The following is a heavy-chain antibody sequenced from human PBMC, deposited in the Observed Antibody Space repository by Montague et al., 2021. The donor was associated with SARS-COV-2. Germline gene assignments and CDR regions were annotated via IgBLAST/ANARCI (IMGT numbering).Heavy chain of an antibody. CDR1: GGSTASHY. V-gene: IGHV4-59*08. Sequence: SETLSLTCTVSGGSTASHYWNRIRQSPGKRPEWIGYVYYNGDTKYNPSLQSRVTISIDTSENQFSLRLNSVTAADTAGYLCARGWAFDPWGQGRLVTVSS. J-gene: IGHJ3*01. CDR3: ARGWAFDP. D-gene: IGHD6-19*01. CDR2: VYYNGDT.